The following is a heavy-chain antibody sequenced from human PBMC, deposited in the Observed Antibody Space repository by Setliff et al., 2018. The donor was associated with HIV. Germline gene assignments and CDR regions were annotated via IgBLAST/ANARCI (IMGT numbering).Heavy chain of an antibody. CDR2: IYSGGST. CDR1: GFTVSSNY. CDR3: AKGYSNYLDAFDI. J-gene: IGHJ3*02. Sequence: GGSLRLSCAASGFTVSSNYMSWVRQAPGKGLEWVSFIYSGGSTSYADSVKGRFTISRDNSKNTLYLQMNSLRAEDTAVYYCAKGYSNYLDAFDIWGQGTMVTVSS. V-gene: IGHV3-53*01. D-gene: IGHD4-4*01.